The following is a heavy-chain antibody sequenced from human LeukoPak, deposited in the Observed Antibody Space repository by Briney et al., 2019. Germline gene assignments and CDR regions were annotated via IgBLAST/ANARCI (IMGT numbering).Heavy chain of an antibody. Sequence: GASVKVSCKASGYTFTSYGISWVRQAPGQGLEWMGWISAYNGNTNYAQKLQGRVTMTTDTSTSTAYMELRSLRSDDTAVYYCVRRLEMGAPDAFDIWGQGTMVTVSS. D-gene: IGHD1-26*01. CDR1: GYTFTSYG. CDR2: ISAYNGNT. CDR3: VRRLEMGAPDAFDI. V-gene: IGHV1-18*01. J-gene: IGHJ3*02.